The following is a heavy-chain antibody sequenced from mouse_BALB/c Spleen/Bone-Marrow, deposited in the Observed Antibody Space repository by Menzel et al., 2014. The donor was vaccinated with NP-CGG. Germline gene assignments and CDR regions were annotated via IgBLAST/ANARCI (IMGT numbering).Heavy chain of an antibody. CDR3: ARGDPYYRYSDY. Sequence: LVESGSVLVRPGDSVKLSCKASGYTFTSSWMHWAKQRPGQGLEWIGEIHPNSGNTNYNEKFKGKATLTVDTSPSTAYVDLSSLTSEDSAVYYCARGDPYYRYSDYWGQGTTLTVSS. CDR2: IHPNSGNT. CDR1: GYTFTSSW. V-gene: IGHV1S130*01. D-gene: IGHD2-14*01. J-gene: IGHJ2*01.